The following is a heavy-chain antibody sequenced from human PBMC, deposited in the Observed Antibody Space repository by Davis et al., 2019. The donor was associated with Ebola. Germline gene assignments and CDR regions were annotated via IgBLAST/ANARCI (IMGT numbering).Heavy chain of an antibody. J-gene: IGHJ5*02. CDR3: ARVRNYYGSQWFDP. CDR1: GGSISSYY. V-gene: IGHV4-59*12. Sequence: GSLRLSCTVSGGSISSYYWSWIRQPPGKGLEWIGYIYYSGSTNYNPSLKSRVTISVDTSKNQFSLKLSSVTAADTAVYYCARVRNYYGSQWFDPWGQGTLVTVSS. CDR2: IYYSGST. D-gene: IGHD3-10*01.